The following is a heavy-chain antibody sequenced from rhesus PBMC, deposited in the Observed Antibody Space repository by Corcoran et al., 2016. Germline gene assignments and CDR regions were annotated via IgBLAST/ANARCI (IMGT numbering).Heavy chain of an antibody. CDR3: ARLTDDDYGSSPNYFDY. V-gene: IGHV4-76*01. J-gene: IGHJ4*01. CDR2: IYGRSGTT. CDR1: GGSISGGYD. Sequence: QVQLQESGPWLVKPSETLSLTCAVSGGSISGGYDWSWVRQPPGKGLGWFGYIYGRSGTTNSNPTLKNRVTISKDTSKNQFSLRLNSVTAADTAVYYCARLTDDDYGSSPNYFDYWGRGALVTVSS. D-gene: IGHD3-9*01.